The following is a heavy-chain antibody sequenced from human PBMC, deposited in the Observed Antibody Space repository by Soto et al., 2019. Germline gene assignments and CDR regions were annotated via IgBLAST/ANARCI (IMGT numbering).Heavy chain of an antibody. Sequence: QVQLVQSGAEVKKPGASVKVSCKASGYTFTSYAMHWVRQAPGQRLEWMGWINAGNGNTKYSQKFQGRVTITRDTSASSAYMELSSLRSEDTAVYYCSRDFGVVTALDHWGQGTMVTVSS. CDR1: GYTFTSYA. D-gene: IGHD2-21*02. V-gene: IGHV1-3*01. CDR2: INAGNGNT. CDR3: SRDFGVVTALDH. J-gene: IGHJ5*02.